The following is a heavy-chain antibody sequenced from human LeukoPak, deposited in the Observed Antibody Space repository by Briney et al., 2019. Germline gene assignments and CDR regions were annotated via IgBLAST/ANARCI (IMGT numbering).Heavy chain of an antibody. CDR2: ISAYNGNT. D-gene: IGHD2-2*02. J-gene: IGHJ4*02. CDR1: GYTFTSYG. Sequence: GASVKVSCKASGYTFTSYGISWVRQAPGQGLEWMGWISAYNGNTNYAQKLQGRVTMTTDTSTSTAYMELRSLRSDDTAVYYCARVDCSSTSCYTDFDYWGQGTLVTVSS. V-gene: IGHV1-18*01. CDR3: ARVDCSSTSCYTDFDY.